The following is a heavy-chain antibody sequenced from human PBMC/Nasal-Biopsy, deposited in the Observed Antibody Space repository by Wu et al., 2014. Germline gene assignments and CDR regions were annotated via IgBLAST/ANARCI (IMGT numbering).Heavy chain of an antibody. D-gene: IGHD3/OR15-3a*01. J-gene: IGHJ2*01. Sequence: LRLSCAASGFTFSDYYMSWIRQAPGKGLEWVSYISSSSSYTNYADSVKGRFTISRDNAKNSLYLQMNSLRAEDTAVYYCARDLRTDRHWYFDLWGRGTLVTVSS. CDR2: ISSSSSYT. V-gene: IGHV3-11*06. CDR1: GFTFSDYY. CDR3: ARDLRTDRHWYFDL.